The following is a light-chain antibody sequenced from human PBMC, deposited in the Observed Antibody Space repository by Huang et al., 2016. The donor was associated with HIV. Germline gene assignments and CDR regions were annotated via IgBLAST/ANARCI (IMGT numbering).Light chain of an antibody. CDR2: DAS. CDR1: QSVASY. J-gene: IGKJ4*01. V-gene: IGKV3-11*01. Sequence: EIVLTQSPTTLSLSPGERATLSCRASQSVASYLAWYQQKPGQAPRLLIYDASNMATGIPARCSGSGSGTDFTLTISSLEPEDFAVYYCQQRSNFLTFGGGTKVEIK. CDR3: QQRSNFLT.